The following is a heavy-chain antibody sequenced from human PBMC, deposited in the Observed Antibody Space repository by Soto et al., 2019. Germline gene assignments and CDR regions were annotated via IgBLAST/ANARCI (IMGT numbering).Heavy chain of an antibody. J-gene: IGHJ4*02. Sequence: ASVGGVVQPGRSLRLSCAASGFTFSRYGMHWFRQAPGTGLEWVAVIWYDGSNKYYADSVKGRFTISRDNSKNTLYLQMNSLRAEDTAVYYCARDIPGSGFDYWGQGTLVTVSS. CDR3: ARDIPGSGFDY. CDR2: IWYDGSNK. D-gene: IGHD1-26*01. CDR1: GFTFSRYG. V-gene: IGHV3-33*01.